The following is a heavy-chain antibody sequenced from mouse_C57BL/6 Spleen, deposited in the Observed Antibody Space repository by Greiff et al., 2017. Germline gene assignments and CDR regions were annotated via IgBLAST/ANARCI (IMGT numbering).Heavy chain of an antibody. CDR3: ARRPLWTGFDY. V-gene: IGHV1-18*01. D-gene: IGHD1-1*02. J-gene: IGHJ2*01. CDR2: INPNNGGT. Sequence: VQLQQSGPELVKPGASVKIPCKASGYTFTDYNMDWVKQSHGKSLEWIGDINPNNGGTIYNQKFKGKATLTVDKSSSTAYMELRSLTSEDTAVYYCARRPLWTGFDYWGQGTTLTVSS. CDR1: GYTFTDYN.